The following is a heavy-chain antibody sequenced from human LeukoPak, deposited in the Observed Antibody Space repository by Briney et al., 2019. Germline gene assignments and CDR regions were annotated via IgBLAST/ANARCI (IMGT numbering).Heavy chain of an antibody. J-gene: IGHJ3*02. CDR1: GYTFTSYG. D-gene: IGHD6-19*01. CDR3: TVAFDAFDI. CDR2: INPNSGGT. V-gene: IGHV1-2*02. Sequence: GASVKVSCKASGYTFTSYGISWVRQAPGQGLEWMGWINPNSGGTNYAQKFQGRVTMTRDTSISTAYMELSRLRSDDTAVYYCTVAFDAFDIWGQGTMVTVSS.